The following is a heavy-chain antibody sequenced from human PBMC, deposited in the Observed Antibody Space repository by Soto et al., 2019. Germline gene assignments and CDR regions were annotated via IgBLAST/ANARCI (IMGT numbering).Heavy chain of an antibody. V-gene: IGHV3-15*01. CDR1: GFTFSNAW. D-gene: IGHD6-19*01. CDR2: IKSKTDGGTT. CDR3: TTDKYSSGWYGGYYYYGMDV. J-gene: IGHJ6*02. Sequence: PGGSLRVSCAASGFTFSNAWMSWVRQAPGKGLEWVGRIKSKTDGGTTDYAAPVKGRFTISRDDSKNTLYLQMNSLKTEDTAVYYCTTDKYSSGWYGGYYYYGMDVWGQGTTVTV.